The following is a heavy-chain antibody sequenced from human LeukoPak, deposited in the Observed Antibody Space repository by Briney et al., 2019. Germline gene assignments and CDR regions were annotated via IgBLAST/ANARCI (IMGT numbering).Heavy chain of an antibody. J-gene: IGHJ6*02. CDR2: ISYDGSNK. CDR1: GFTFSSYA. V-gene: IGHV3-30-3*01. D-gene: IGHD3-10*01. Sequence: PGRSLRLSCAASGFTFSSYAMHWVRQAPGKGLEWVAAISYDGSNKYYADSVKGRFTISRDNSKNTLYLQMNSLRAEDTAVYYCARDQVIIPDYYYYGMDVWGQGTTVTVSS. CDR3: ARDQVIIPDYYYYGMDV.